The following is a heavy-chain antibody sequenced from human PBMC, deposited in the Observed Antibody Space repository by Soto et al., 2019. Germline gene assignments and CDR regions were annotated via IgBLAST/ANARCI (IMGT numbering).Heavy chain of an antibody. D-gene: IGHD7-27*01. J-gene: IGHJ6*02. CDR3: ARVNQNWGFVPYYYGMDV. V-gene: IGHV4-39*07. CDR1: GDSISSRSYY. CDR2: IYYSGST. Sequence: SETLSLTCTVTGDSISSRSYYWGWIRQPPGKGLEWIGSIYYSGSTNYNPSLKSRVTISVDTSKNQFSLKLSSVTAADTAVYYCARVNQNWGFVPYYYGMDVWGQGTTVTVSS.